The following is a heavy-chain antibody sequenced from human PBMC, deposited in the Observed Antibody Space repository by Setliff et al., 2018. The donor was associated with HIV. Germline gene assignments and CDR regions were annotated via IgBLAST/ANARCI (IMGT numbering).Heavy chain of an antibody. CDR1: GGSISSSSYY. Sequence: ETLSLTCTVSGGSISSSSYYWGWIRQPPGKGLEWIGSIYYSGSTYYNPSLKSRVTISKDTSKNQLSLKLTSVTAADTAVYFCAGDYAGSGRPFDYWGQGTLVTVSS. CDR3: AGDYAGSGRPFDY. V-gene: IGHV4-39*07. CDR2: IYYSGST. J-gene: IGHJ4*02. D-gene: IGHD6-19*01.